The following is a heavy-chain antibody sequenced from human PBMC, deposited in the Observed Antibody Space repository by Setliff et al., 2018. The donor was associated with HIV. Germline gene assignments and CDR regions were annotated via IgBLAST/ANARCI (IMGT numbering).Heavy chain of an antibody. CDR1: GGSINNNNW. V-gene: IGHV4-4*02. CDR3: ARRRPEAFDI. J-gene: IGHJ3*02. Sequence: ASETLSLTCVVSGGSINNNNWWSWVRRPPGKGLEWIGEISQSGTTNHKSSLKGRLTLSIDKSKNQFSLRLTSLTAADTAVYYCARRRPEAFDIWGQGTMVTVS. CDR2: ISQSGTT.